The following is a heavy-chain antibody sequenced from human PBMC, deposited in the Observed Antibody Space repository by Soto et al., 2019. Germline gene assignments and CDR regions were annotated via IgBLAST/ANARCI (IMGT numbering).Heavy chain of an antibody. Sequence: GAVRVADASPGFTFSSYWMSWVRQAPGKGLEWVANIKQDGSEKYYVDSVKGRFTISRDNAKNSLYLQMNSLRAEDTAVYYCAREKYSYGYYYGMDVWGQGTTVTVSS. CDR2: IKQDGSEK. V-gene: IGHV3-7*01. D-gene: IGHD5-18*01. J-gene: IGHJ6*02. CDR1: GFTFSSYW. CDR3: AREKYSYGYYYGMDV.